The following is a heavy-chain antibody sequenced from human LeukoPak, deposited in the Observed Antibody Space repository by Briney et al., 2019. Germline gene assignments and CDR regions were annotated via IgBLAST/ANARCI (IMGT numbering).Heavy chain of an antibody. J-gene: IGHJ5*02. Sequence: ASVKVSCKASGYTFTSYYMHWVRQAPGQGLEWMGIINPSGGSTSYAQKFQGRVTMTRDTSTSTVYMELSSLRSEDTAVYYCARAYYYDSSGLNWFDPWGQGTLATVSS. V-gene: IGHV1-46*01. CDR2: INPSGGST. CDR1: GYTFTSYY. D-gene: IGHD3-22*01. CDR3: ARAYYYDSSGLNWFDP.